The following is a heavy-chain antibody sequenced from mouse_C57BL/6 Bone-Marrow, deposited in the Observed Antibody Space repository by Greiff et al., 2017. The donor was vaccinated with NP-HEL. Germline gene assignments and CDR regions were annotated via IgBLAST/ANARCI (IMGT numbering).Heavy chain of an antibody. CDR3: ARDRGTLYYYAMDY. Sequence: DVKLQESGPGLVKPSQSLSLTCSVTGYSITSGYYWNWIRQFPGNKLEWMGYISYDGSNNYNPSLKNRISITRDTSKNQFFLKLNSVTTEDTATYYCARDRGTLYYYAMDYWGQGTSVTVSS. CDR2: ISYDGSN. V-gene: IGHV3-6*01. D-gene: IGHD3-3*01. J-gene: IGHJ4*01. CDR1: GYSITSGYY.